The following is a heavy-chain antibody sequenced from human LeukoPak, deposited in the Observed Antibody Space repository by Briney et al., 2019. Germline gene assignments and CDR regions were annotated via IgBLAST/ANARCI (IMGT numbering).Heavy chain of an antibody. CDR1: GYTFTSYG. V-gene: IGHV1-18*01. CDR3: ARDLVGREPYFDY. Sequence: ASVKVSCKASGYTFTSYGISWVRQAPGQGLEWMGWISTYNGNTNFAQKVQGRVTMTTDTTTSTAYMELRSLRADDTAVHYCARDLVGREPYFDYWGQGTPVTVSS. J-gene: IGHJ4*02. D-gene: IGHD5-24*01. CDR2: ISTYNGNT.